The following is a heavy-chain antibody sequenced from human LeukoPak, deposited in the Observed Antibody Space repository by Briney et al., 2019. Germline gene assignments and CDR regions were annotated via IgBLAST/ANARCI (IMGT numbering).Heavy chain of an antibody. D-gene: IGHD5-12*01. Sequence: SVKVSCKASGGTFSSYAISRVRQAPGQGLEWMGGIIPIFGTANYGQKFQGRVTITADESTSTAYMELSSLRSEDTAVYYCARDQSGYGNGVFDYWGQGTLVTVSS. CDR1: GGTFSSYA. CDR2: IIPIFGTA. CDR3: ARDQSGYGNGVFDY. V-gene: IGHV1-69*13. J-gene: IGHJ4*02.